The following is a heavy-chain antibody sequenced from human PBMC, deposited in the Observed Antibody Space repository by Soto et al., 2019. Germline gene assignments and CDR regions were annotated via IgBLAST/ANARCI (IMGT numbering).Heavy chain of an antibody. D-gene: IGHD1-7*01. V-gene: IGHV4-4*09. Sequence: SETLSLTCTVSGTSISSYYWSWIRQPPGKGLEWIGEIYRTGSTNYNPSLKSRVTISLDKSENQFSLKVTSLTAADTAVYYCASRDPGTSVDYWGQGTLVTVSS. CDR1: GTSISSYY. CDR2: IYRTGST. J-gene: IGHJ4*02. CDR3: ASRDPGTSVDY.